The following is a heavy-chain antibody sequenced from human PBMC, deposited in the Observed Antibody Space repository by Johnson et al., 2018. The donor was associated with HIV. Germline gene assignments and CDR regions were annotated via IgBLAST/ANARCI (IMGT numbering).Heavy chain of an antibody. D-gene: IGHD3-22*01. CDR2: ISYDGSNK. CDR1: GFTFSSYV. Sequence: QVQLVESGGGVVQPGRSLRLSCAASGFTFSSYVMHWVRQAPGKGLEWVAVISYDGSNKYYADSVKGRFTISRDNAKNSLYLQMNSLRVEDTAVYYCARGLTMIVVVDAFDIWGQGTMVTVSS. V-gene: IGHV3-33*05. J-gene: IGHJ3*02. CDR3: ARGLTMIVVVDAFDI.